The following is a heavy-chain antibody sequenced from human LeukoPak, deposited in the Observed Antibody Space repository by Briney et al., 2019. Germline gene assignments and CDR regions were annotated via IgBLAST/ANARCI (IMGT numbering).Heavy chain of an antibody. CDR2: ISSSTSYI. CDR3: AFNSGYSSAWSPDY. D-gene: IGHD6-19*01. CDR1: GFTFSSYS. Sequence: PGGSLRLSCAASGFTFSSYSMNWVRQAPGKGLEWVSSISSSTSYIYYADSVKGRFTIPRDNAKNSLYLQMNSLRAEDTAVYYCAFNSGYSSAWSPDYWGQGTLVTVSS. J-gene: IGHJ4*02. V-gene: IGHV3-21*01.